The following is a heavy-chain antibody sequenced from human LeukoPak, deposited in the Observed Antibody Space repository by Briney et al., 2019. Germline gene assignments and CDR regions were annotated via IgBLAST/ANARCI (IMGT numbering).Heavy chain of an antibody. CDR2: ISGSGDST. CDR3: TKWSGFGDD. Sequence: GGSLRLSCAASGFTFSSNSMTWVRQTPGKGLEWVSGISGSGDSTFYADSVKGRFTIPRDNSRNTVYLQMSSLGPEDTAVYYCTKWSGFGDDWGQGTLVTVSS. V-gene: IGHV3-23*01. CDR1: GFTFSSNS. D-gene: IGHD3-10*01. J-gene: IGHJ4*02.